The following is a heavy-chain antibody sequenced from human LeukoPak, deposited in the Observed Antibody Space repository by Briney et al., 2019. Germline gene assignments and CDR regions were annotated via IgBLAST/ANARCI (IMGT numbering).Heavy chain of an antibody. D-gene: IGHD6-13*01. J-gene: IGHJ4*02. CDR3: ARDSGKAAAGTGFDY. V-gene: IGHV4-39*07. CDR2: IYYSGST. Sequence: SETLSLTCTVSGGSISSSSYYWGWIRQPPGKGLEWIGSIYYSGSTYYNPSLKSRVTISVDTSKNQFSLKLSSVTAADTAVYYCARDSGKAAAGTGFDYWGQGTLVTVSS. CDR1: GGSISSSSYY.